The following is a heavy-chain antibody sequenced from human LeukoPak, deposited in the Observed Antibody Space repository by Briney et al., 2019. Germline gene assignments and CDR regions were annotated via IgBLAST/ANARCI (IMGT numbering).Heavy chain of an antibody. CDR2: INPNSGGT. D-gene: IGHD5-18*01. J-gene: IGHJ4*02. CDR1: GYTFTCYY. V-gene: IGHV1-2*02. CDR3: ARGSSRDTALGYV. Sequence: GASVKVSCKASGYTFTCYYMHWVRQAPGQGLEWMGWINPNSGGTNYAQKFQGRVTMTRDTSISTAYMELSSLRSDDTAVYFCARGSSRDTALGYVWGQGTLVTVSS.